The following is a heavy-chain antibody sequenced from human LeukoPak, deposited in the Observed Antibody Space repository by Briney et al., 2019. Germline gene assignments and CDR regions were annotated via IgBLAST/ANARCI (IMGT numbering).Heavy chain of an antibody. CDR1: GFTFSIYA. V-gene: IGHV3-23*01. CDR3: ARDVPKYSSGWYPVDYFDY. J-gene: IGHJ4*02. D-gene: IGHD6-19*01. CDR2: VSGSGSST. Sequence: GGSLRLSCAASGFTFSIYAMSWVRQAPGKGLEWVSAVSGSGSSTYYADSVKGRFTISRDNSKNTLYLQMNSLRAEDTAVYYCARDVPKYSSGWYPVDYFDYWGQGTLVTVSS.